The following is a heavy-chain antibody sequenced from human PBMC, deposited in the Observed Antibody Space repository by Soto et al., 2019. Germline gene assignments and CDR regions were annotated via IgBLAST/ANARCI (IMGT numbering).Heavy chain of an antibody. CDR1: GYTFIRYG. Sequence: QVRLVQSAAEVKKPGASVKVSCKASGYTFIRYGITWVRQAPGQGLEWMGWISAYNDYTNYAQKLQGRVTMTTDTSTSTVYMELLSLRSDDTAVYYCARGGYYDKVWGKMNYYGLDVWGQGTTVTVSS. V-gene: IGHV1-18*01. J-gene: IGHJ6*02. D-gene: IGHD3-16*01. CDR2: ISAYNDYT. CDR3: ARGGYYDKVWGKMNYYGLDV.